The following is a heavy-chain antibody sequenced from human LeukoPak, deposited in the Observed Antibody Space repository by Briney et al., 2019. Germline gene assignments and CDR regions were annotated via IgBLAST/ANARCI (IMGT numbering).Heavy chain of an antibody. CDR2: INHSGST. V-gene: IGHV4-34*01. J-gene: IGHJ4*02. Sequence: PSETLSLICAVYGGPFRGYYWSWIRQPPGKGLEWIGEINHSGSTNYNPSLKSRVTISVDTSKNQFSLKLSSVTAADTAVYYCARKSYCSNTSCYRTHFDYWGQGTLVTVSS. CDR1: GGPFRGYY. CDR3: ARKSYCSNTSCYRTHFDY. D-gene: IGHD2-2*01.